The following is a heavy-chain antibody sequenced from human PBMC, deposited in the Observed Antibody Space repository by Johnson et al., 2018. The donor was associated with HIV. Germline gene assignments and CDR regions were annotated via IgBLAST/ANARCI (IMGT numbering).Heavy chain of an antibody. V-gene: IGHV3-11*04. CDR2: ISSCGSTI. D-gene: IGHD7-27*01. Sequence: VQLVESGGGLVKPGGSLRLSCAASGFTFSDYYMSWIRQAPGKGLEWVSYISSCGSTIYYADSVKCRFTISRDNAKNSLYLQMNSLRAEDTAVYYWASNWGSELDAFDIWGQGTMVTVSS. CDR1: GFTFSDYY. J-gene: IGHJ3*02. CDR3: ASNWGSELDAFDI.